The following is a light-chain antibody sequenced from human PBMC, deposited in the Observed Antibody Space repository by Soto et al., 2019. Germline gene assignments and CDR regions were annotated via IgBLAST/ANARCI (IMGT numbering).Light chain of an antibody. J-gene: IGKJ2*01. CDR1: QSVSSSY. CDR2: GAS. CDR3: QQYGSSPET. V-gene: IGKV3-20*01. Sequence: EIVLTQSPGTLSLSPGERATLSCRASQSVSSSYLAWYQQKPVQAPRLLIYGASSRATGIPDRFSGSGSGRDFTLTISRLEPEDVAVYYCQQYGSSPETFGQGTKLESK.